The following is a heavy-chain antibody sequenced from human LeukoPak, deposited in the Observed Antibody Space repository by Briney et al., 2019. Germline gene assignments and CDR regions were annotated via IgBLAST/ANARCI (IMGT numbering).Heavy chain of an antibody. J-gene: IGHJ5*02. D-gene: IGHD4-17*01. CDR3: ARLFADDYGDYDNWFDP. V-gene: IGHV1-18*01. CDR2: ISAYNGNT. CDR1: GYTFTSYG. Sequence: ASVKVSCKASGYTFTSYGISWVRQAPGQGLEWMGWISAYNGNTNYAQKLQGRVTMTTDTSTSTAYMELRSLRSDDTAVYYCARLFADDYGDYDNWFDPWSQGTLVTVSS.